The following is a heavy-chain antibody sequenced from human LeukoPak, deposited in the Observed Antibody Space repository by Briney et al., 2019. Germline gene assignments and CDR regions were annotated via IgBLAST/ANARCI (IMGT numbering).Heavy chain of an antibody. Sequence: GGXLRLSCAASGFTFSSYWMSWVRQAPGKGLEWVANIKQDGSEKYYVDSVKGRFTISRDNAKKSLYLQMNSLRAEDTAVYYCARDSSGWYRLDYWGQGTLVTVSS. D-gene: IGHD6-19*01. V-gene: IGHV3-7*01. CDR2: IKQDGSEK. CDR3: ARDSSGWYRLDY. J-gene: IGHJ4*02. CDR1: GFTFSSYW.